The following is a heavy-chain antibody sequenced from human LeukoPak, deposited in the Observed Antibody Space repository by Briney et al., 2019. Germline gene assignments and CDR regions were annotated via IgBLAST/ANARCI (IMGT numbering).Heavy chain of an antibody. D-gene: IGHD3-10*01. J-gene: IGHJ4*02. CDR1: GGSFSGYY. Sequence: SETLSLTCAVYGGSFSGYYWSWIRQPPGKGLEWIGEINHSGSTNYNPSLKSRVTISVDTSKNQFSLKLSSVTAADTAVYYCARGLLLWFGESIAYYFDYWGQGTLVTVSS. CDR2: INHSGST. CDR3: ARGLLLWFGESIAYYFDY. V-gene: IGHV4-34*01.